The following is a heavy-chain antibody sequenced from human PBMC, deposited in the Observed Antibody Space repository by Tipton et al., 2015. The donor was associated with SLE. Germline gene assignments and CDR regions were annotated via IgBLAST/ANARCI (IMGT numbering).Heavy chain of an antibody. Sequence: GLVKPSETMSLTCSVSGVSISSHYWSWIRQPPGKGLEWIGYIHYTGSTHYNPSLESRVTMSVDTSKNQFSLRLTSVNAADTALYYCARGGAGSKWLDPWGQGTLVTVSS. D-gene: IGHD4/OR15-4a*01. CDR2: IHYTGST. J-gene: IGHJ5*02. V-gene: IGHV4-59*11. CDR3: ARGGAGSKWLDP. CDR1: GVSISSHY.